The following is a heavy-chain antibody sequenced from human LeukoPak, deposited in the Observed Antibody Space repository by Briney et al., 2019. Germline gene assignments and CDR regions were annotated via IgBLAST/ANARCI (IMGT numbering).Heavy chain of an antibody. CDR2: INWNGGST. CDR1: GFTFDDYA. D-gene: IGHD3-3*01. J-gene: IGHJ4*02. CDR3: ARVKGSGYRNSIDY. Sequence: PGGSLRLSCAASGFTFDDYAMNWVRQAPGKGLEWVYGINWNGGSTYYRDSVKGRLTISRDNAKNSLYLQMNSLRAEDTALYYCARVKGSGYRNSIDYWGQGTLVTVSS. V-gene: IGHV3-20*04.